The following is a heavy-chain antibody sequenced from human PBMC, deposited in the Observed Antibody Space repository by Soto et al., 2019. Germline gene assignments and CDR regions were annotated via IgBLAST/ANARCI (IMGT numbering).Heavy chain of an antibody. CDR3: ARVDYYDSSGYYGY. V-gene: IGHV1-18*04. CDR2: ISGYNGNT. Sequence: QVQLVQSGAEVKKPGASVKVSCKASGYTFTIYGISWVRQAPGQGLEWMGWISGYNGNTDYAQNLQDRVTLTTGASTSSVYMELRSLRSDDTAVYYSARVDYYDSSGYYGYWGQGTLITVSS. D-gene: IGHD3-22*01. J-gene: IGHJ4*02. CDR1: GYTFTIYG.